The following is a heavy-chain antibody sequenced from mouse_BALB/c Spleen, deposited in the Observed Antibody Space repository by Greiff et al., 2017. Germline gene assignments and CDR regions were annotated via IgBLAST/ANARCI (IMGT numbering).Heavy chain of an antibody. V-gene: IGHV5-12-2*01. J-gene: IGHJ3*01. CDR1: GFTFSSYT. CDR2: ISNGGGST. D-gene: IGHD3-2*01. CDR3: ASRDTSGDGAFAY. Sequence: EVQGVESGGGLVQPGGSLKLSCAASGFTFSSYTMSWVRQTPEKRLEWVAYISNGGGSTYYPDTVKGRFTISRDNAKNTLYLQMSSLKSEDTAMYYCASRDTSGDGAFAYWGQGTLVTVSA.